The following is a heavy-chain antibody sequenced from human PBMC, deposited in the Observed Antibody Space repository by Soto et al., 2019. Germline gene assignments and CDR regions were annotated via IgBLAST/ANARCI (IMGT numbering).Heavy chain of an antibody. V-gene: IGHV3-48*03. CDR2: ISSSGSTI. D-gene: IGHD2-21*02. CDR1: GFTFSSYE. CDR3: ARDWGGDCGGDCYYYHGMDV. Sequence: EVQLVESGGGLVQPGGSLRLSCAASGFTFSSYEMNWVRQAPGKGLEWVSYISSSGSTIYYADSVKGRFTISRDNAKNSLYLQLNSLRAEDSAVYYCARDWGGDCGGDCYYYHGMDVWGQGTTVTVSS. J-gene: IGHJ6*02.